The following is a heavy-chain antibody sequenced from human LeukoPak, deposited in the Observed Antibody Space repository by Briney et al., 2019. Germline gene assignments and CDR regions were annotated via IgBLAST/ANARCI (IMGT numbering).Heavy chain of an antibody. J-gene: IGHJ4*02. CDR1: VDTLSPYY. V-gene: IGHV4-59*08. CDR2: ISFSGST. D-gene: IGHD2-15*01. Sequence: PSETLSLTCTVSVDTLSPYYWSWIRQPPGKGLQWIGHISFSGSTLYKASLKSRVTISLDTSKNQFFLRLSSVTAADTAVYYCAIHQGGTTYDYWGQGTLVTVSS. CDR3: AIHQGGTTYDY.